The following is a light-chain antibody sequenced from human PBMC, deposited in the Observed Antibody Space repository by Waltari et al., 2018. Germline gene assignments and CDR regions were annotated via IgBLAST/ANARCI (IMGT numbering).Light chain of an antibody. CDR2: GTS. V-gene: IGKV3-20*01. CDR1: QSVTSIS. Sequence: EIVLTQSPGTLSLSPGERATLSCRASQSVTSISLTWYQQKLGQAPRLLIYGTSSRATAVRDRVSGSGSGTDFTLTISRLEPEDIAVYYCQKYDGEVVTFGGGTKVEI. J-gene: IGKJ4*01. CDR3: QKYDGEVVT.